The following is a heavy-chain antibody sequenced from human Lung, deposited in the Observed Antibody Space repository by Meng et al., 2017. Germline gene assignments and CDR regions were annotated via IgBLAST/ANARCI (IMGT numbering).Heavy chain of an antibody. J-gene: IGHJ5*02. V-gene: IGHV3-21*01. CDR2: ISSSSSYI. D-gene: IGHD3-10*01. CDR1: GFTFRSYS. Sequence: EVQLVESGGGLVKPGGSLRLSCAASGFTFRSYSMNWVRQAPGKGLEWVSSISSSSSYIYYADSVKGRFTISRDNAKNSLYLQMNSLRAEDTAVYYCARDPRVLLWFGESGWFDPWGQGTLVTVSS. CDR3: ARDPRVLLWFGESGWFDP.